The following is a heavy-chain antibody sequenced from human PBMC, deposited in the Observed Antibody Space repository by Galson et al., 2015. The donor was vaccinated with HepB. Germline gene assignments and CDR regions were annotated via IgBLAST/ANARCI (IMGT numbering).Heavy chain of an antibody. J-gene: IGHJ3*02. Sequence: LSLTCTVSGGSISSYYWSWIRQPPGKGLEWIEYIYYSGSTNYNPSLKSRVTISVDPSKNQFSLKLSSVTAADTAVYYCARDRPHDRYSLTGDAFDIWGQGTMVTVSS. CDR2: IYYSGST. D-gene: IGHD3-16*02. CDR1: GGSISSYY. V-gene: IGHV4-59*01. CDR3: ARDRPHDRYSLTGDAFDI.